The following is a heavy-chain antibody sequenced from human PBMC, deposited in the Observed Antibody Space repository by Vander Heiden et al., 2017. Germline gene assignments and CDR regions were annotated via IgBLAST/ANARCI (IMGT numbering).Heavy chain of an antibody. J-gene: IGHJ4*02. CDR2: ISGSGGTT. CDR3: AKEWAGDPLW. D-gene: IGHD7-27*01. CDR1: GFTFSTYA. V-gene: IGHV3-23*01. Sequence: ELLLFQFGGGLVQPGGSLRLSFAASGFTFSTYAMTWVRQAPGKGLQWVSSISGSGGTTYYADSVKGRFTISRDNSKNTMYVQMNSLRAEDTAMYYCAKEWAGDPLWWGQGTLVTVSS.